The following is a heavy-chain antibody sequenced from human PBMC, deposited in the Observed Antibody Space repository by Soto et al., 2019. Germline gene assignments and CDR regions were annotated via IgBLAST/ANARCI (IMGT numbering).Heavy chain of an antibody. Sequence: SGPTLVNPTQTLTLTCAFSGFSLSTSPMCVGWIRQPPGKALEWLALIEWDDNKYYSTSLKTRLTVSKDTSENQVLLTMTNMDPVDTATYYCSRILHRHSSGWYHPGYWGQGALVTVYS. CDR2: IEWDDNK. D-gene: IGHD6-19*01. CDR1: GFSLSTSPMC. CDR3: SRILHRHSSGWYHPGY. V-gene: IGHV2-70*01. J-gene: IGHJ4*02.